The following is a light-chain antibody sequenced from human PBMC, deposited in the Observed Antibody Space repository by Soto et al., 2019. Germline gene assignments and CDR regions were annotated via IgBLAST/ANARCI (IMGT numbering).Light chain of an antibody. Sequence: DIQMTQSPSSLSASVGDRVTITCRASQSISSYLNWYQQKPGKAPKLLIYDASTLESGVPSRFSGSGSGTEFTLTISSLQPDDFATYYCQQYNSYSSMFGQGTKVDIK. CDR3: QQYNSYSSM. J-gene: IGKJ1*01. CDR2: DAS. CDR1: QSISSY. V-gene: IGKV1-5*01.